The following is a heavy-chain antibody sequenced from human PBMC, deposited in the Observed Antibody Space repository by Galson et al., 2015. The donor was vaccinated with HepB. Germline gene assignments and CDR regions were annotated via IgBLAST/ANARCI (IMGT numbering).Heavy chain of an antibody. Sequence: SLRLSCAASGFTFSSYPMHWVRQTPGKGLEWVAFLSNDGSNQYYADSVKGRFTISRDSSKNILYLQMNSLRADDTAIYFCARGGSSYILDYWGQGTLVTVSS. J-gene: IGHJ4*02. CDR1: GFTFSSYP. V-gene: IGHV3-30-3*01. D-gene: IGHD3-10*01. CDR3: ARGGSSYILDY. CDR2: LSNDGSNQ.